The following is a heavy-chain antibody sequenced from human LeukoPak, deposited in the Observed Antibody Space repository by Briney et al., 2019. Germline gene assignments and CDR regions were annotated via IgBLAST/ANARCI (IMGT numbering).Heavy chain of an antibody. CDR2: TSSSGSTI. CDR1: GFSFGSFE. V-gene: IGHV3-48*03. CDR3: AREEGLDY. J-gene: IGHJ4*02. D-gene: IGHD5-12*01. Sequence: GGSLRLSCAASGFSFGSFEMNWLRQAPGKGLEWVSYTSSSGSTIDYADSVKGRFTLSRDNAKNSLYLQMNSLRAEDTAVYYCAREEGLDYWGQGTLVTVSS.